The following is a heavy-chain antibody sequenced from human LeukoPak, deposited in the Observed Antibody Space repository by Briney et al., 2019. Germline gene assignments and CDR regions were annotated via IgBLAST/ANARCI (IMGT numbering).Heavy chain of an antibody. V-gene: IGHV4-39*01. Sequence: PSETLSLTCTVSGGSISSSYYYWGWIRQPPGKGLEWIGSIYYSGSTYYNPSLKSRVTISVDTSKNQFSLKLSSVTAADTAVYYCARLPFEYYDILTGYYDYWGQGTLVTVSS. CDR3: ARLPFEYYDILTGYYDY. CDR1: GGSISSSYYY. J-gene: IGHJ4*02. D-gene: IGHD3-9*01. CDR2: IYYSGST.